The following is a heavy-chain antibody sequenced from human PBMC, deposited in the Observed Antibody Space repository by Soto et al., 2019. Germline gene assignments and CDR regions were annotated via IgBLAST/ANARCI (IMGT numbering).Heavy chain of an antibody. J-gene: IGHJ5*02. CDR3: ARDRGGANSSSWYVSANNWLDP. CDR2: IYYSGST. D-gene: IGHD6-13*01. Sequence: PSETLSLTCTVSGGSISSGDYYWSWIRQPPGKGLEWIGYIYYSGSTYYNPSLKSRVTISVDTSKNQFSLKLSSVTAADTAVYYCARDRGGANSSSWYVSANNWLDPWGQGTLVTVSS. CDR1: GGSISSGDYY. V-gene: IGHV4-30-4*01.